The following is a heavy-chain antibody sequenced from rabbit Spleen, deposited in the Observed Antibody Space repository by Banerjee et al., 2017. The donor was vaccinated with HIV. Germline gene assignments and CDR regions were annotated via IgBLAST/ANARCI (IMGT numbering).Heavy chain of an antibody. D-gene: IGHD1-1*01. Sequence: QEQLVESGGGLVQPGGSLKLSCKASGFDFSNYGVSWVRQTPGKGLEWIGYIDPVFGATYYAPWVNGRFTISSQNAQNMVYLQLNSLTAADTATYFCVRGASSSGYYSLWGQGTLVTVS. J-gene: IGHJ4*01. CDR2: IDPVFGAT. CDR1: GFDFSNYG. CDR3: VRGASSSGYYSL. V-gene: IGHV1S47*01.